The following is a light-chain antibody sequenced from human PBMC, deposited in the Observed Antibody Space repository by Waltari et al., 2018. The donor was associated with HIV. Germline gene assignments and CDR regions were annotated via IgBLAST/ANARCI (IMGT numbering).Light chain of an antibody. V-gene: IGLV1-47*01. CDR1: SSNIGSNY. CDR2: GSN. CDR3: AAWDDSLSGRV. J-gene: IGLJ3*02. Sequence: QSVLTQSPSASGTPGQRVTISCSASSSNIGSNYVYWYQQLPGTAPKLLIYGSNQRPPGVPDRFSGSKSGTSASLAISGLRSEDEADYYCAAWDDSLSGRVFGGGTKLTVL.